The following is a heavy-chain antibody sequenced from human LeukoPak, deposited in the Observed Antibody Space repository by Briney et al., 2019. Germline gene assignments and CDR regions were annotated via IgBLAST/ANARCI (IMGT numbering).Heavy chain of an antibody. Sequence: SETLSLTCAVSGGSIRSYYWTWIRQPPGKGLEWIGDIYYNENTNYNPSLKSRVTISVDTSKSQLSLKLSSVTAADTAVYYCARDTYYYDSSGYFYWYFDLWGRGTLVTVSS. V-gene: IGHV4-59*12. CDR1: GGSIRSYY. D-gene: IGHD3-22*01. CDR2: IYYNENT. CDR3: ARDTYYYDSSGYFYWYFDL. J-gene: IGHJ2*01.